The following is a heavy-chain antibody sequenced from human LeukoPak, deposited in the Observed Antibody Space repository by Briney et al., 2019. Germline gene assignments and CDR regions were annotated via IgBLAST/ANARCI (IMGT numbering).Heavy chain of an antibody. CDR3: ENRGGGNSGYDWDY. V-gene: IGHV1-69*04. CDR2: MIGIIGLA. CDR1: RGTFSSYA. Sequence: SVNVSCKASRGTFSSYAISWVGQAPGQRLEWIGRMIGIIGLASNAQKFQGRVRLTANKSTSTAYMELRSLRSEDTAVYSGENRGGGNSGYDWDYWGQGTLVTVSS. D-gene: IGHD5-12*01. J-gene: IGHJ4*02.